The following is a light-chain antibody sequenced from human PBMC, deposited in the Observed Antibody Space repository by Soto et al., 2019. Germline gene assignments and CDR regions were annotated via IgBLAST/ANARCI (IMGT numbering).Light chain of an antibody. CDR1: QGISSY. CDR2: SAS. J-gene: IGKJ1*01. V-gene: IGKV1-9*01. CDR3: QHLYGYPRT. Sequence: DIQLTQSPSFLSASVGDRVTITCRASQGISSYLAWHQQKPGEAPKLLIYSASTLQAGVPSRFSGSGSGTEFTLTISSLQPEDFATYYCQHLYGYPRTFGQGTKVDIK.